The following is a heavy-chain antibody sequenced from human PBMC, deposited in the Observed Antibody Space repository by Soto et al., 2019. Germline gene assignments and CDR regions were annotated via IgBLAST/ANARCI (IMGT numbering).Heavy chain of an antibody. V-gene: IGHV1-69*01. Sequence: QVQLVQSGAEVKKPGSSVKVSCKASGGTFSSYAISWVRQAPGQGLEWMGGIIPIFGTANYAQKVQGRVTITADESTSTAYVELSSLRCEDTAVYYCATALSAEGSGGSCYPHWFDPWGQGTLVTVSS. CDR1: GGTFSSYA. CDR3: ATALSAEGSGGSCYPHWFDP. D-gene: IGHD2-15*01. J-gene: IGHJ5*02. CDR2: IIPIFGTA.